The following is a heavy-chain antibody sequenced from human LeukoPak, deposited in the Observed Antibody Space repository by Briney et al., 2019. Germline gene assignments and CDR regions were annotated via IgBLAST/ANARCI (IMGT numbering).Heavy chain of an antibody. Sequence: GGSLRLSCAASGFTFSNYAMGWVRQAPGKGLAWVSVSGSGGSTFYADSVKGRFTISRDNSKNTLYLQMNSLRADDTAVYYCAKGGSGWYPGFEYWGQGALVTVSS. CDR3: AKGGSGWYPGFEY. V-gene: IGHV3-23*01. CDR1: GFTFSNYA. CDR2: SGSGGST. J-gene: IGHJ4*02. D-gene: IGHD6-19*01.